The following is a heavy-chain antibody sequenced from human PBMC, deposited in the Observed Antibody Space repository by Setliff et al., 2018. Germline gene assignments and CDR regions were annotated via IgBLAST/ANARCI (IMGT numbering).Heavy chain of an antibody. Sequence: SLTCAVSGFSITNGYYWGWIRQSPGKQLEWIGNIFQSGITFYNPSLKSRVTISLDPSQNQFSLKLRSVTAADTAVYFCARVGGLLVATMPFDYWGPGTLVTV. CDR1: GFSITNGYY. CDR2: IFQSGIT. D-gene: IGHD5-12*01. CDR3: ARVGGLLVATMPFDY. J-gene: IGHJ4*02. V-gene: IGHV4-38-2*01.